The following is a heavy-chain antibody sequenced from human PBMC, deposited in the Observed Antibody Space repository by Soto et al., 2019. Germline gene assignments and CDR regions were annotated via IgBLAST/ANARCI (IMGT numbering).Heavy chain of an antibody. CDR2: IYYSGST. V-gene: IGHV4-59*01. J-gene: IGHJ3*02. Sequence: PSETLSLTCAVSGGSISSYYWNWIRQPPGKGLEWIGYIYYSGSTNYNPSLKSRVTISVDTSKNQFSLKLSSVTAADTAVYDCASALILAGYYIHDAFDIWGQGTMVTVS. D-gene: IGHD3-9*01. CDR3: ASALILAGYYIHDAFDI. CDR1: GGSISSYY.